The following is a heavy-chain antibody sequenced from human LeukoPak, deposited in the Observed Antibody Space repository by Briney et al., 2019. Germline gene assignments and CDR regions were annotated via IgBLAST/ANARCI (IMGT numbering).Heavy chain of an antibody. CDR3: AKAVDGRGYYFERGADF. V-gene: IGHV3-23*01. CDR1: DFILSTYA. Sequence: GGSLRLSCTASDFILSTYAMSWVRQAPGKGLEWVSSISGNGAHPYYADSVRGRFSISRDFSRNAVFLQMSSLRVEDTATYYCAKAVDGRGYYFERGADFWGQGTLVTVSS. D-gene: IGHD3-22*01. J-gene: IGHJ4*02. CDR2: ISGNGAHP.